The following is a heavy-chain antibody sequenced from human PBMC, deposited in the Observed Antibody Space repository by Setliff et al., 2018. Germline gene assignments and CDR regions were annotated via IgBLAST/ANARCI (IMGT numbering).Heavy chain of an antibody. D-gene: IGHD5-18*01. J-gene: IGHJ3*01. Sequence: GGSLRLSCAASGFTFSSYAMSWVRQAPGKGLEWVSLITGSGGGTYYADSVKGRLTISRDNAKNSLDLQMDSLRGEDTAVYYCVRDRWKVMVNKGDDAFDLWGQGTMVTV. CDR1: GFTFSSYA. CDR2: ITGSGGGT. CDR3: VRDRWKVMVNKGDDAFDL. V-gene: IGHV3-23*01.